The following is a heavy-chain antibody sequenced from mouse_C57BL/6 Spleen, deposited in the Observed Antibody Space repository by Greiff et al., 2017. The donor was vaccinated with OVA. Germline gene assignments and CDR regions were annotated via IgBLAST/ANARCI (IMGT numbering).Heavy chain of an antibody. CDR3: ARAVSTMITSHWYFDV. CDR2: IDPSDSYT. D-gene: IGHD2-4*01. Sequence: VQLQQPGAELVMPGASVKLSCKASGYTFTSYWMHWVKQRPGQGLEWIGEIDPSDSYTNYNQKFKGKSTLTVDKSSSTAYMQLSSLTSEDSAVYYCARAVSTMITSHWYFDVWGTGTTVTVSS. CDR1: GYTFTSYW. J-gene: IGHJ1*03. V-gene: IGHV1-69*01.